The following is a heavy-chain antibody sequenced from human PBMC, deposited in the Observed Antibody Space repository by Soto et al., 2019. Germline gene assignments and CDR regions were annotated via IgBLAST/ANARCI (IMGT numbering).Heavy chain of an antibody. CDR3: ARRTIFGVVTSYYYYYGMDV. Sequence: SETLSLTCTVSGCSISSSSYYLGWIRQPPGKGLEWIGSIYYSGSTYYNPSLKSRVTISVDTSKKQFSLKLSSVTAADTAVYYFARRTIFGVVTSYYYYYGMDVWGQGTTVT. CDR2: IYYSGST. D-gene: IGHD3-3*01. CDR1: GCSISSSSYY. J-gene: IGHJ6*02. V-gene: IGHV4-39*01.